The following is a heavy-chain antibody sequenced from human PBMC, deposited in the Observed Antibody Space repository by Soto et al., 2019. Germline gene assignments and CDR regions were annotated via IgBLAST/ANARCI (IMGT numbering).Heavy chain of an antibody. CDR2: ISSSGSTI. V-gene: IGHV3-11*01. CDR3: ARGEDDFCSGYLAGPDYYIDV. D-gene: IGHD3-3*01. CDR1: GFTFSDYY. Sequence: QVQLVESGGGLVKPGGSLRLSCAASGFTFSDYYMSWIRQAPGQGLEWVSYISSSGSTIYYADSVKGRLTISRDNAKNSQYLQMNSLRAGDSAVYSCARGEDDFCSGYLAGPDYYIDVWGEGTTVTVSS. J-gene: IGHJ6*03.